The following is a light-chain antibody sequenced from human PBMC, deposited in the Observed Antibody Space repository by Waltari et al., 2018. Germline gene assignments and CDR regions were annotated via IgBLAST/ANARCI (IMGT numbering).Light chain of an antibody. CDR1: SSDVGGYNY. J-gene: IGLJ3*02. V-gene: IGLV2-14*03. Sequence: HSALAQPASVSGSPGQSITISCTGTSSDVGGYNYVSWYQQHPGKAPRLMIYDVNNRPSGVSNRFSGSKSGNTASLTISGLQAEDDADYYCSSFTRTNSWVFGGGTKLTVL. CDR2: DVN. CDR3: SSFTRTNSWV.